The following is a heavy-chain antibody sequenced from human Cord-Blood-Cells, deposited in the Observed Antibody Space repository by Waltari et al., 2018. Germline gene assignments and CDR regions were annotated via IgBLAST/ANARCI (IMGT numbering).Heavy chain of an antibody. Sequence: QVQLQESGPGLVKPSETLSLTCTVSGGSISSYYCSWIRQPPGKGLEWIGYIYYSGSTNYNPSLKSRVTISVDTSKNQFSLKLSSVTAADTAVYYCARHPPGIAAAGAYYFDYWGQGTLVTVSS. CDR2: IYYSGST. J-gene: IGHJ4*02. D-gene: IGHD6-13*01. V-gene: IGHV4-59*08. CDR1: GGSISSYY. CDR3: ARHPPGIAAAGAYYFDY.